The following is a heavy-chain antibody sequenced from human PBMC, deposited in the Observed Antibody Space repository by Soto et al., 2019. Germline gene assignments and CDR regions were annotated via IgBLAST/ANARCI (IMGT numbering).Heavy chain of an antibody. CDR3: AIRGETVSVGSYYYIDV. Sequence: QLQLQESGPGLVKPSETLSLTCTVSGGSISSYSYYWGWIRQPPGKGLEWIGTLYYTGTAYYNPSLQSRVTMSVGSSEAQFSLKLTSVAAADTAVYYCAIRGETVSVGSYYYIDVWGKGTTVTVSS. V-gene: IGHV4-39*01. J-gene: IGHJ6*03. CDR2: LYYTGTA. D-gene: IGHD3-10*01. CDR1: GGSISSYSYY.